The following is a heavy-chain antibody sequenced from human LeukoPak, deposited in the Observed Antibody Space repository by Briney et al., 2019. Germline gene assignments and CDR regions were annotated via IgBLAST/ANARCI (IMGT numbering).Heavy chain of an antibody. Sequence: GGSLRLSCAASGFTFDDYAMHWVRQAPGKGLEWVSSISWNSGTLGYADSVKGRFTISRDNAKNSLYLQMNSLRAEDMALYYCAKGGSHNVAPPFDYWGQGTLVIVSS. V-gene: IGHV3-9*03. CDR1: GFTFDDYA. CDR2: ISWNSGTL. J-gene: IGHJ4*02. D-gene: IGHD2-21*01. CDR3: AKGGSHNVAPPFDY.